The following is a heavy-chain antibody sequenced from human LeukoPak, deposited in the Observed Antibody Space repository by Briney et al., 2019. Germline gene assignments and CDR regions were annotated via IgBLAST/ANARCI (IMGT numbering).Heavy chain of an antibody. J-gene: IGHJ6*03. CDR2: IKQDGSEK. CDR1: GFTYSSYW. Sequence: PGGSLRLSCAASGFTYSSYWMSWVREAPGKGLEGVANIKQDGSEKYYVDSVKGRFTISRDNAKNSPYLQMNSLRAEDTAVYYCARVFSYSQPNRDYYYYMDVWGKGTTVTVSS. CDR3: ARVFSYSQPNRDYYYYMDV. V-gene: IGHV3-7*01. D-gene: IGHD4-11*01.